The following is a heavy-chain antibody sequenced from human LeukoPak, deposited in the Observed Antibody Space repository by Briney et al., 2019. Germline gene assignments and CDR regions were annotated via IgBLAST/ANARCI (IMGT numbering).Heavy chain of an antibody. CDR2: ISGSGGST. CDR3: AKDPSTTVYYYGMDV. D-gene: IGHD4-17*01. Sequence: PGGSLRLSCAASGFTFSSYAMSWVRQAPGKGLEWVSAISGSGGSTYYADSVKGRFTISRDNSKNTLYLQMNSLRAEDTAVYYCAKDPSTTVYYYGMDVWGQGTTVTVPS. CDR1: GFTFSSYA. V-gene: IGHV3-23*01. J-gene: IGHJ6*02.